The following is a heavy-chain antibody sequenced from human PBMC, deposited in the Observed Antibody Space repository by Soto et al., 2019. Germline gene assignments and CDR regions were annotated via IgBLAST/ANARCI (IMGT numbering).Heavy chain of an antibody. D-gene: IGHD2-21*02. Sequence: PGWSLRLACAACGVSFSSLAMSWVRQAPGKGLEWVSSISGRGVDTLYADSVKGRFTISRDNSRNTLYLQVNSLRAEDTAVYYCAKDQTDVTLFDYWGQGTFVTVSS. CDR2: ISGRGVDT. CDR3: AKDQTDVTLFDY. CDR1: GVSFSSLA. V-gene: IGHV3-23*01. J-gene: IGHJ4*02.